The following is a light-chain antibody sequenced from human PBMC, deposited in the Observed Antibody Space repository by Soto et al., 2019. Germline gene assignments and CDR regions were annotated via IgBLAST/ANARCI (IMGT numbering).Light chain of an antibody. V-gene: IGKV3-20*01. Sequence: EIVLTQSPGTLSLSPGERATLSCRASQSVRSGSFAWYQQKPGQAPRLLIVGASSRATGIPDRFSGGGSGTDFTLTISRLEPEDFALYYCHQYDNSPLTFGGGTKVEIK. J-gene: IGKJ4*01. CDR3: HQYDNSPLT. CDR2: GAS. CDR1: QSVRSGS.